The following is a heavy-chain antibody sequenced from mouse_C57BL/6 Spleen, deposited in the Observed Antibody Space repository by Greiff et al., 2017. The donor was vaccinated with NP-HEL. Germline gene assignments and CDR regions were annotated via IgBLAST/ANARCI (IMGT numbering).Heavy chain of an antibody. V-gene: IGHV1-55*01. CDR3: AREGPYYGSSLYAMDY. D-gene: IGHD1-1*01. CDR2: IYPGSGST. Sequence: QVQLKQPGAELVKPGASVKMSCKASGYTFTSYWITWVKQRPGQGLEWIGDIYPGSGSTNYNEKFKSKATLTVDTSSSTAYMQLSSLTSEDSAVYYCAREGPYYGSSLYAMDYWGQGTSVTVSS. J-gene: IGHJ4*01. CDR1: GYTFTSYW.